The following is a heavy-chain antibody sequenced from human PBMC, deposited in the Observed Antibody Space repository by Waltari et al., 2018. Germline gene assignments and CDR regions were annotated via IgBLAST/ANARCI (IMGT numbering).Heavy chain of an antibody. Sequence: QVQLVQSGAEVKKPGSSVKVSCKASGGTLRSYAFSWVRRAPGKGLEWMGGIIPIHGTANYAQKFQGRVTITTDESTSTAYMELSSLRSEDTAVYYCARHEEGVTDAFDIWGQGTMVTVSS. D-gene: IGHD2-21*02. J-gene: IGHJ3*02. V-gene: IGHV1-69*05. CDR1: GGTLRSYA. CDR2: IIPIHGTA. CDR3: ARHEEGVTDAFDI.